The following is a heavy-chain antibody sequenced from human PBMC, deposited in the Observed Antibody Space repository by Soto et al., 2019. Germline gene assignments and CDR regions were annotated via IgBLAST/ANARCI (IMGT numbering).Heavy chain of an antibody. CDR2: IYYSGST. Sequence: QLQLQESGPGLVKPSETLSLTCTVSGGSISSSSYYWGWIRQPPGKGLEWIGSIYYSGSTYYNPSLKSRVTISVDTSKNQFSLKLSSVTAADTAVYYCARQPRTQSSSSRLGVGAFDIWGQGTMVTVSS. CDR1: GGSISSSSYY. CDR3: ARQPRTQSSSSRLGVGAFDI. J-gene: IGHJ3*02. D-gene: IGHD3-10*01. V-gene: IGHV4-39*01.